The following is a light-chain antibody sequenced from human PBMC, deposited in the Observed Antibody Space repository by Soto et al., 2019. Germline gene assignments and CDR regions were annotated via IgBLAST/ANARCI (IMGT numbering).Light chain of an antibody. Sequence: EIVMTQSPATLSVSPGERATLSCRASQSVSSSLAWYQQNPGQAPRLLIFGASTRATGIPARFSGSGSGTEFTLTISSLQSEEFAVYYCQQYNNWPRTLGQGTKVDMK. CDR2: GAS. V-gene: IGKV3-15*01. J-gene: IGKJ1*01. CDR3: QQYNNWPRT. CDR1: QSVSSS.